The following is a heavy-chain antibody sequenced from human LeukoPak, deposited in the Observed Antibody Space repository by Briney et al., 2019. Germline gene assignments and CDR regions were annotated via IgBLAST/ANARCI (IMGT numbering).Heavy chain of an antibody. CDR2: IYYGGST. D-gene: IGHD4-17*01. CDR1: GGSMSSYF. V-gene: IGHV4-59*08. J-gene: IGHJ5*02. Sequence: SETLSLTCTVSGGSMSSYFWSWIRQPPGKGLEWIGYIYYGGSTNYNPALNSRVTISVDTSRNQFSLNLSSVTAADTAVYYCARHYGPWGQGTLVAVSS. CDR3: ARHYGP.